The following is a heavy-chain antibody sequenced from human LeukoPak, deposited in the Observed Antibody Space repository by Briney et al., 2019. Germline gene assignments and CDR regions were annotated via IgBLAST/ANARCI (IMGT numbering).Heavy chain of an antibody. D-gene: IGHD2-2*01. Sequence: SGGSLRLSCAASGFTFSSYAMSWVRQAPGKGLEWVSAISGSSGSTYYADSVKGRFTISRDNSKNTLYLQMNSLRAEDTAVYYCAKTDCSSTSCYYFDYWGQGTLVTVSS. V-gene: IGHV3-23*01. CDR2: ISGSSGST. J-gene: IGHJ4*02. CDR1: GFTFSSYA. CDR3: AKTDCSSTSCYYFDY.